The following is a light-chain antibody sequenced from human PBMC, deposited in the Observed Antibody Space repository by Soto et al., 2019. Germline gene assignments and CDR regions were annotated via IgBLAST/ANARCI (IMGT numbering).Light chain of an antibody. CDR1: QSISSW. Sequence: IQMTQSPSTLSASVGDRVTITCRASQSISSWLAWYQQKPGKAPKLLIYKASSLEGGVPSRFSGSGSGTEFTLTISSLQPDDFATYYCQQYNSLWTFGQGTKVDIK. V-gene: IGKV1-5*03. CDR2: KAS. CDR3: QQYNSLWT. J-gene: IGKJ1*01.